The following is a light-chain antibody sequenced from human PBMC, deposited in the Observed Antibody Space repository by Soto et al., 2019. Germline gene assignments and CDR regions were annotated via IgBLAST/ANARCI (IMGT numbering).Light chain of an antibody. CDR2: KAS. CDR1: QSISNW. V-gene: IGKV1-5*03. J-gene: IGKJ1*01. CDR3: QQYDTYWT. Sequence: IQMTQSPSTLSASVGDRIIITCRASQSISNWLAWYKQKPGKAPNMLIYKASSLKSGVPSRFRGSGSRTEFTLTISSLQPEEFATYDCQQYDTYWTFGQGTKVDIK.